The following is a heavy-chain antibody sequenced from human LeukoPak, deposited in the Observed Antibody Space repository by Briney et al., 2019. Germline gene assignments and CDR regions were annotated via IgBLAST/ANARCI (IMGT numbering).Heavy chain of an antibody. CDR1: GGTFSSYA. CDR2: IIPIFGTA. J-gene: IGHJ4*02. V-gene: IGHV1-69*13. CDR3: AKDQRSIAVAGYFDY. Sequence: ASVKVSCKASGGTFSSYAISWVRQAPGQGLEWMGGIIPIFGTANYAQKFQGRVTITADESTSTAYMELSSLRSEDTAAYYCAKDQRSIAVAGYFDYWGQGTQVTVSS. D-gene: IGHD6-19*01.